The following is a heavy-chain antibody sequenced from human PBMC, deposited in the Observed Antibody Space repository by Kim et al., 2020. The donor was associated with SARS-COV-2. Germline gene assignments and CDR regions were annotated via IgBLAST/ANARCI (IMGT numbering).Heavy chain of an antibody. CDR3: AKDVEFSATFDI. J-gene: IGHJ3*02. V-gene: IGHV3-23*01. D-gene: IGHD6-25*01. CDR2: ISHNGATT. Sequence: GGSLRLSCAASGFIFSDHAMSWVRQAPGKGPEWVTAISHNGATTFYTASVKGRFTLSRDNSKNTLYLQMSSLRAEDTAIYYCAKDVEFSATFDIWGHGTVVTVSS. CDR1: GFIFSDHA.